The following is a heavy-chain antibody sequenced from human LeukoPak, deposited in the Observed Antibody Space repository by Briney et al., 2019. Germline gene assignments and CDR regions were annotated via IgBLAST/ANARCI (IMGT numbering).Heavy chain of an antibody. CDR2: MNPNSGNT. CDR1: GYTFTSYD. Sequence: ASVKVSCKASGYTFTSYDINWVRQATGQGLEWMGWMNPNSGNTGYAQKFQGRVTMTRNTSISTAYMELSSLRSEDTAVYYCARGPEGGTNYYYYYMDVWGKGTTVTISS. J-gene: IGHJ6*03. V-gene: IGHV1-8*01. CDR3: ARGPEGGTNYYYYYMDV. D-gene: IGHD1-26*01.